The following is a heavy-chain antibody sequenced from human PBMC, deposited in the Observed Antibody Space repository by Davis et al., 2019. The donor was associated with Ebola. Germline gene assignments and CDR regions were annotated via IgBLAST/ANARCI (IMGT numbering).Heavy chain of an antibody. CDR2: IIPIFGTA. J-gene: IGHJ3*02. V-gene: IGHV1-69*06. D-gene: IGHD2-15*01. CDR1: GGTFSSYA. Sequence: AASVKVSCKASGGTFSSYAINWVRQAPGQGLEWMGGIIPIFGTANYAQKFQGRVTITADKSTSTAYMELSSLRSEDTAVYYCARDLVADDAFDIWGQGTMVTVSS. CDR3: ARDLVADDAFDI.